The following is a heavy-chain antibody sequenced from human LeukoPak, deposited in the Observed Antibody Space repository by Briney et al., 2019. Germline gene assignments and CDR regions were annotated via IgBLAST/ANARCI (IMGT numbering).Heavy chain of an antibody. CDR1: GFTFSGYA. Sequence: GGSLRLSCAASGFTFSGYAMSWVRQAPGKGLEWVSAISGSGGSTYYADSVKGRFTFSRDNSKNTLYLQMNSLRAVDTAVYYCAKSRSNIAVAAFDYWGQGTLVTVSS. D-gene: IGHD6-19*01. J-gene: IGHJ4*02. CDR2: ISGSGGST. CDR3: AKSRSNIAVAAFDY. V-gene: IGHV3-23*01.